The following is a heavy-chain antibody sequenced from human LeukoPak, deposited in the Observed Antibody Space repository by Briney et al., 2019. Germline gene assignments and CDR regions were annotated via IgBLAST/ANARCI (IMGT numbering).Heavy chain of an antibody. V-gene: IGHV3-23*01. CDR3: AKRGVVIRVILIGFHKEAYYFDS. J-gene: IGHJ4*02. CDR1: GITLSNYG. D-gene: IGHD3-9*01. CDR2: ISGSGGST. Sequence: GGSLRLSCAVSGITLSNYGMSWVRQTPRKGLEWVAGISGSGGSTSYADSVKGRFTISRDNPKNTLYLEMNSLRAEDTAVYFCAKRGVVIRVILIGFHKEAYYFDSWGQGALVTVSS.